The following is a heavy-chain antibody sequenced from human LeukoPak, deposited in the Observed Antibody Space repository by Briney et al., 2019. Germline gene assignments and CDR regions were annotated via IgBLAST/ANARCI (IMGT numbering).Heavy chain of an antibody. Sequence: PGRSLRLSCVASGFTFSNAWTNSVRQDPGKGREWVGRIKSKSEGGTTDYAAPVKGTFTITRNDPKNTLYLQMNSLKSEDTAVYYCTTGGGVYDYVSLHWGQGTLVTVSS. CDR2: IKSKSEGGTT. CDR1: GFTFSNAW. D-gene: IGHD3-16*01. V-gene: IGHV3-15*01. J-gene: IGHJ1*01. CDR3: TTGGGVYDYVSLH.